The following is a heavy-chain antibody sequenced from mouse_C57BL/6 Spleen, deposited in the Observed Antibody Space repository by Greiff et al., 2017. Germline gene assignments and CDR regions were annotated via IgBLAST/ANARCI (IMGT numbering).Heavy chain of an antibody. CDR3: ASYYYGSSYYFDY. Sequence: EVKLVESGGGLVQPGGSLSLSCAASGFTFPDYYMSWVRQPPGKALEWLGFIRNKANGYTTEYSASVKGRFTISRDNSQSILYLQMNARRAEDSATYYCASYYYGSSYYFDYWGQGTTLTVSS. CDR1: GFTFPDYY. V-gene: IGHV7-3*01. D-gene: IGHD1-1*01. J-gene: IGHJ2*01. CDR2: IRNKANGYTT.